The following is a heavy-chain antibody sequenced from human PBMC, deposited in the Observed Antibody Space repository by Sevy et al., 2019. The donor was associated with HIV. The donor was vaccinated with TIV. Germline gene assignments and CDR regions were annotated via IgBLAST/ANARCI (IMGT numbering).Heavy chain of an antibody. CDR3: ARISTLRGKFNWFDP. CDR2: IVTYNGNI. CDR1: GYTFSSYG. J-gene: IGHJ5*02. V-gene: IGHV1-18*01. Sequence: ASVKVSWKASGYTFSSYGISWVRQVPGQGLECMGWIVTYNGNIKYGQKVQDRVTMTTDTSTSTAYMELRSLTSDDTAVYFCARISTLRGKFNWFDPWGQGTLVTVSS. D-gene: IGHD1-26*01.